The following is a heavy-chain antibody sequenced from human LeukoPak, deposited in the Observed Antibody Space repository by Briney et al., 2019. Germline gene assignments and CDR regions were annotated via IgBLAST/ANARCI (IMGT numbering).Heavy chain of an antibody. CDR1: GFTFSSYA. D-gene: IGHD6-19*01. J-gene: IGHJ6*03. CDR2: IVRRGDSI. CDR3: AKADGGQWPSSYYYYYMDV. V-gene: IGHV3-23*05. Sequence: GGSLRLSCAASGFTFSSYAMICVRQAPGKGLEWVSAIVRRGDSIYYADSVKGRFTISRDNSKNTLYLQMNSLRAEDTAVYYCAKADGGQWPSSYYYYYMDVWGKGPTVTVSS.